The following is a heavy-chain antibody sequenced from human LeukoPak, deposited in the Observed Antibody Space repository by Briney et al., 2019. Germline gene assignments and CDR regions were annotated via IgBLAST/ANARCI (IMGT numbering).Heavy chain of an antibody. CDR1: GFTFSDYY. J-gene: IGHJ4*02. V-gene: IGHV3-11*04. D-gene: IGHD3-22*01. CDR3: ARDQYYDSSGYYGY. CDR2: VSSSGSTI. Sequence: GGSLRLSCAASGFTFSDYYMSWIRQAPGKGLEWVSYVSSSGSTIYYADSVKGRFTISRDNTKNSLYLQMNSLRAEDTAVYYCARDQYYDSSGYYGYWGQGTLVTVSS.